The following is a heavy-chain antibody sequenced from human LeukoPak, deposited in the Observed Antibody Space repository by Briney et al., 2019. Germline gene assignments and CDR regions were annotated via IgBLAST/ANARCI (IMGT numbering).Heavy chain of an antibody. CDR3: VGELGPKSFDY. V-gene: IGHV3-23*01. Sequence: GGSLRLSCTASGFTFSNYFMSWVRQAPGKGLEWVSSISGSGGKTYYTDSVKGRFTISRDNSKNTLYLQMNSLRAEDTAVYYCVGELGPKSFDYWGQGTLVTVSS. D-gene: IGHD3-16*01. J-gene: IGHJ4*02. CDR1: GFTFSNYF. CDR2: ISGSGGKT.